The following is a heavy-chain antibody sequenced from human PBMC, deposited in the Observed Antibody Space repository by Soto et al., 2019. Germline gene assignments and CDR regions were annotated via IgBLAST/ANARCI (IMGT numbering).Heavy chain of an antibody. V-gene: IGHV4-31*03. J-gene: IGHJ5*02. CDR1: GGSITRGGYY. Sequence: QVQLQESGPGLVKPSETLSLTCTVSGGSITRGGYYWSWIRQHPGKGLEWIGYIYNSGTTCYNPSLKSRVTISVDTSKNQFSLKLTSVTAADTAAYYCARDPAPWGQGTLVTVSS. CDR2: IYNSGTT. CDR3: ARDPAP.